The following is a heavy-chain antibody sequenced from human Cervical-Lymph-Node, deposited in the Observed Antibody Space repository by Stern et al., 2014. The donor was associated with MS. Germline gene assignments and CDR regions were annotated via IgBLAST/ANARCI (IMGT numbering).Heavy chain of an antibody. J-gene: IGHJ5*02. CDR2: FYSGIST. V-gene: IGHV3-66*01. Sequence: EVQLEKSGGTLVQPGGSLRLSCAASGSTVNSNYMTWVRQAPGKGLEWVSIFYSGISTYYAESVKGRFSFSIDNSKNTLFLHMNNLRVEDTAMYYCTREMAARRLDPWGQGTLVIVSA. CDR1: GSTVNSNY. CDR3: TREMAARRLDP. D-gene: IGHD5-24*01.